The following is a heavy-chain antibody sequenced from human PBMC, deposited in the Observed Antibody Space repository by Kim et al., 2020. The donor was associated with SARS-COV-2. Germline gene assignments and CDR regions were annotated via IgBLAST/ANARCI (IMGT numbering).Heavy chain of an antibody. CDR1: GFIFSDFN. V-gene: IGHV3-21*01. J-gene: IGHJ5*02. CDR3: AREWGLYKDSWDNWFDP. CDR2: ISSSDNSI. Sequence: GGSLRLSCSGSGFIFSDFNMNWVRQAPGKGLEWVASISSSDNSIYYADSVKGRFTISRENAKNSLYLQMNSVRVEDTAVYYCAREWGLYKDSWDNWFDPWGQGTLVTVSS. D-gene: IGHD6-13*01.